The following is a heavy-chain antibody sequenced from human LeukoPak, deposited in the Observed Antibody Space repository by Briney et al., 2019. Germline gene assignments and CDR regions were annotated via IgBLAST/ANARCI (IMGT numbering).Heavy chain of an antibody. V-gene: IGHV3-21*06. Sequence: GGSLRLSCAASGFTFSTYNMNWVRQAPGKGLEWVSSITTSGTYTYYADSVKGRFTTSRDNAKNSLSLQLSSLRAEDTAVYYCARGHYDILTASYKWTPDYWGQGILVTVSS. J-gene: IGHJ4*02. CDR3: ARGHYDILTASYKWTPDY. D-gene: IGHD3-9*01. CDR1: GFTFSTYN. CDR2: ITTSGTYT.